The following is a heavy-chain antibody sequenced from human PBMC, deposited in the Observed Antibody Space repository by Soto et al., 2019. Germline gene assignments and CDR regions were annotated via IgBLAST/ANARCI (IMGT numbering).Heavy chain of an antibody. V-gene: IGHV1-58*01. Sequence: GASVKVSCTTSGFTFSISAVHWVRQARGHRLQWIGWIDVGSANANYAQMLQERATISRDTSTSTAYMGLRSLGPDDTAMYYCARVADYYDSSGYPSGPVDYWGQGTLVTVSS. CDR2: IDVGSANA. D-gene: IGHD3-22*01. CDR1: GFTFSISA. J-gene: IGHJ4*02. CDR3: ARVADYYDSSGYPSGPVDY.